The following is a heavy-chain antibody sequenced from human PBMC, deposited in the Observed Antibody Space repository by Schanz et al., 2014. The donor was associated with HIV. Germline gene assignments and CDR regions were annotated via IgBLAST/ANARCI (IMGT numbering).Heavy chain of an antibody. CDR1: GFTFSSYG. CDR3: AKGWRGYSISSLVDY. V-gene: IGHV3-30*18. Sequence: QVHLVESGGGVVQPGRSLRLSCAASGFTFSSYGMYWVRQAPGKGLEWVAVISHDGSKKYYADSVRGRITISRDNSKNTLYLQMNSLRADDTAVYYCAKGWRGYSISSLVDYWGQGSLVTVSS. D-gene: IGHD6-6*01. J-gene: IGHJ4*02. CDR2: ISHDGSKK.